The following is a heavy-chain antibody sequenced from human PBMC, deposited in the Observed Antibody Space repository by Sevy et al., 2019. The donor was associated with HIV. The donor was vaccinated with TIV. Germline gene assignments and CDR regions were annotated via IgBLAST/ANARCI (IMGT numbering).Heavy chain of an antibody. CDR3: ARTPSRTGGVDY. Sequence: SETLSLTCTVSGGSINSYYWTWIRQPPGKGLEWIGYIYSSGSTYYNPSLKTGVTISVDTSKNQFSLELSSVTAADTAVYYCARTPSRTGGVDYCGQGTLVTVSS. CDR1: GGSINSYY. D-gene: IGHD3-10*01. V-gene: IGHV4-59*13. CDR2: IYSSGST. J-gene: IGHJ4*02.